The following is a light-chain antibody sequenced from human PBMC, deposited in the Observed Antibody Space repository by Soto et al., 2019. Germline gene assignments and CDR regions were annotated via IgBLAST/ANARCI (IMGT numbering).Light chain of an antibody. CDR1: QSFSSNY. CDR2: SAF. Sequence: EIGLTLSPGTMSFSPEERGTLSCMASQSFSSNYLAGYQQKPGQAPRLVLDSAFSRATGIQDRFSGNGSGTDFTLTISRLAPEDFTVYYCQYYGSSPWTFGQGTKVEIK. J-gene: IGKJ1*01. CDR3: QYYGSSPWT. V-gene: IGKV3-20*01.